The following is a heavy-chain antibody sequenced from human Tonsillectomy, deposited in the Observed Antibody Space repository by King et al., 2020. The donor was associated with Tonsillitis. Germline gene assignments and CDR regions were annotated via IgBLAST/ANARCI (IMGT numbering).Heavy chain of an antibody. CDR3: AREWRISLVRGIFDY. CDR2: MYYSGNT. V-gene: IGHV4-31*03. J-gene: IGHJ4*02. D-gene: IGHD3-10*01. CDR1: GGSITSGGYY. Sequence: QLQESGPGLVKPSQTLSLTCTVSGGSITSGGYYWGWIRQHPGKGLEWIGYMYYSGNTFYNPSLGSRVTISIDTSKNQVSLKLNSVTAADTAVYYCAREWRISLVRGIFDYWGQGTLVTVSS.